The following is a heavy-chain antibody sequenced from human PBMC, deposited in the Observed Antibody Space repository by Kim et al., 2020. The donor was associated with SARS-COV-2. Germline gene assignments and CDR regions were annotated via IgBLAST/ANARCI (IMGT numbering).Heavy chain of an antibody. D-gene: IGHD3-10*01. CDR3: AKVRPSGEEYYFYYYGMDV. CDR1: GFTFSSYG. Sequence: GGSLRLSCAASGFTFSSYGMSWVRQAPGKGLEWVSGISGSGSRTYYADSVKGRFTLSRDNSKNTLYLQMNSLRAEDTAVYYCAKVRPSGEEYYFYYYGMDVWGQGTTVTVSS. J-gene: IGHJ6*02. V-gene: IGHV3-23*01. CDR2: ISGSGSRT.